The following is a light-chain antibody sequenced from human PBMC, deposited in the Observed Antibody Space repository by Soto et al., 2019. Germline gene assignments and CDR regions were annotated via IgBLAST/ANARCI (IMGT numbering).Light chain of an antibody. CDR3: HFNTRQRPLV. Sequence: QSALTQPPSVSGSPGQSVTISCTGTSSDVGSYNRVSWYQQPPGTAPKLMIYQVSNRPSGVPDRFSGSKSGNTASLTISGPQGGGGGCLFRHFNTRQRPLVFRGGTKVTVL. V-gene: IGLV2-18*02. J-gene: IGLJ3*02. CDR2: QVS. CDR1: SSDVGSYNR.